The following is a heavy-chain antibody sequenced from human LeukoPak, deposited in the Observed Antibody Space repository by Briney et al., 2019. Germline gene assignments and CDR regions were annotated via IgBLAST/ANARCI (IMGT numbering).Heavy chain of an antibody. CDR1: VFTFSSYS. V-gene: IGHV3-7*03. J-gene: IGHJ4*02. Sequence: GGSLRLYCAASVFTFSSYSMIWVRQAPGKGLEWVANIKQDGSEKYYVDCVKGRFTISRDNAKTPQYLQINSLRTEATAVYSYARVLRYFPWLFAYYFDYRGQGTLVTVSS. CDR3: ARVLRYFPWLFAYYFDY. CDR2: IKQDGSEK. D-gene: IGHD3-9*01.